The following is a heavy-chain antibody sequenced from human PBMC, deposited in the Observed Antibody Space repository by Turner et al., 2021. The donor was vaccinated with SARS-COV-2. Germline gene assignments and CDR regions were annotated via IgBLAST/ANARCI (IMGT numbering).Heavy chain of an antibody. Sequence: QLQLQESGSGLVRPSETLSLTCTVSGDSISTSHDYWGWIRQPPGKGLEWIGSIYYSGRRFYNPSVKSRVTISVDTSKNDFSLQLSSVTAADTAVYYCMRHDHYGSASINWFNSWGQGTLVTVSS. D-gene: IGHD3-10*01. J-gene: IGHJ5*01. CDR1: GDSISTSHDY. CDR2: IYYSGRR. CDR3: MRHDHYGSASINWFNS. V-gene: IGHV4-39*01.